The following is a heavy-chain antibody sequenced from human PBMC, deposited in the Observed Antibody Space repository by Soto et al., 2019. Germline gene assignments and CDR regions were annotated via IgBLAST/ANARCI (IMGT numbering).Heavy chain of an antibody. CDR3: AGALNVPNPYYYYYGMDV. Sequence: GVSVKVSCKAAGCTFTSYDSNWVGQVPGQGLECMGWMNPNSGNTGFAPKFQGRVTMTRDTSISTAYTELSRLRSDDTAVYYFAGALNVPNPYYYYYGMDVWGKGTTVTVS. V-gene: IGHV1-8*01. J-gene: IGHJ6*04. CDR2: MNPNSGNT. D-gene: IGHD3-10*02. CDR1: GCTFTSYD.